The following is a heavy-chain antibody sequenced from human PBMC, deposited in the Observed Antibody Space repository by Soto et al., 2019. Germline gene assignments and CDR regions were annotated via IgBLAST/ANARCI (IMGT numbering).Heavy chain of an antibody. V-gene: IGHV2-5*02. J-gene: IGHJ4*02. D-gene: IGHD3-22*01. Sequence: QITLKESGPTLGKPTQTLTLTCTFSGFSLSTSGVGVGWIRQPPGKALEWLALIYWDDDERYSPSLKSRLTITKDTSKKQVVLTMTNMDPVDTATYYCVYPYSDSSSYYGYFDYWGQGTLVTVSS. CDR3: VYPYSDSSSYYGYFDY. CDR2: IYWDDDE. CDR1: GFSLSTSGVG.